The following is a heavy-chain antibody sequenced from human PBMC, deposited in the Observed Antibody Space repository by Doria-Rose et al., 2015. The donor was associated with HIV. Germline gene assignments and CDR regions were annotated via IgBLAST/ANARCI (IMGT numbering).Heavy chain of an antibody. J-gene: IGHJ5*02. Sequence: QVQLVQSGAEVKKPGASVKVSCKASGYTFTDYYIHWVRQAPGQGLEWMGWINPNNGDTNYAQKFQGWVTVTRDTSITTVYMELGRLRSDDTAVYYCAREVGYYYDSSGYYPGWFDPWGQGTLVTVSS. CDR2: INPNNGDT. D-gene: IGHD3-22*01. V-gene: IGHV1-2*04. CDR3: AREVGYYYDSSGYYPGWFDP. CDR1: GYTFTDYY.